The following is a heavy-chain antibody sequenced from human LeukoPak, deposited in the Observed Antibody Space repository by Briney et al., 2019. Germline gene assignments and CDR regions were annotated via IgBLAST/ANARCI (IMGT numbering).Heavy chain of an antibody. CDR1: GFTFNTYA. V-gene: IGHV3-23*01. Sequence: PGGSLRLSCAASGFTFNTYAISWVRQAPGKGLEWVSGIGGTGYTIYYADSVKGRFTISRDNSKNTVYLLMNSLRAEDTAVYYCAKGPGYSSENPFDFWGQGALVTISS. D-gene: IGHD6-19*01. J-gene: IGHJ4*02. CDR3: AKGPGYSSENPFDF. CDR2: IGGTGYTI.